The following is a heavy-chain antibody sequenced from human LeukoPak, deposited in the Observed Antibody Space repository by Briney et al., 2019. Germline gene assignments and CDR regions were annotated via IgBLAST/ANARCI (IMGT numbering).Heavy chain of an antibody. V-gene: IGHV3-21*01. CDR2: ISSSSSYI. D-gene: IGHD3-3*01. J-gene: IGHJ4*02. Sequence: GGSLRLSCAASGFTFSSYSMNWVRQAPGKGLEWVSSISSSSSYIYYADSVKGRFTISRHNAKNSLYLQMNSLRAEDTAVYYCARSYDFWSGSDYWGQGTLVTVSS. CDR1: GFTFSSYS. CDR3: ARSYDFWSGSDY.